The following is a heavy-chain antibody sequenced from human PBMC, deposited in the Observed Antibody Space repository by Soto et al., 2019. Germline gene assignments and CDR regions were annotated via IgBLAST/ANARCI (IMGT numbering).Heavy chain of an antibody. Sequence: PGGSLSLSCAASGFPFSSYSMTWVRQAPGKGLEWVSAISGSGGSTYYANSVKGRFTISRDNSMNTLYLQMNSLRAEDTAVYSCAVCGGWSQGCNYWGQGTLVTVSS. CDR2: ISGSGGST. CDR3: AVCGGWSQGCNY. V-gene: IGHV3-23*01. D-gene: IGHD6-19*01. CDR1: GFPFSSYS. J-gene: IGHJ4*02.